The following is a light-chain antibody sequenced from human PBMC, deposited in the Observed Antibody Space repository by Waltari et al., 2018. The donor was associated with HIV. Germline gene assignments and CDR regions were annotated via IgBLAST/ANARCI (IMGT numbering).Light chain of an antibody. J-gene: IGLJ3*02. CDR2: GNSDGSH. V-gene: IGLV4-69*01. CDR3: KTWGTGIEV. CDR1: SCHSSNA. Sequence: QPVLTQSPSASASLGASVTLTCTLPSCHSSNALQLHPQQPPKGPRYLMKGNSDGSHMKGEGIPDRFSGSSSGAVRYLTVSSLQSEDEADYYCKTWGTGIEVFGGGTKLTVL.